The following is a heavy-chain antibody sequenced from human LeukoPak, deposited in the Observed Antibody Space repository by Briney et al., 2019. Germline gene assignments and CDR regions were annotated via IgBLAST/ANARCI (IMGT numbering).Heavy chain of an antibody. CDR3: VKDNPVCES. D-gene: IGHD2-21*01. Sequence: GGSLRLSCVASGFIFKNNGMHWVRQAPGKGLEWVAFIRFDESDKFYADSVKGRFTISRDISKNTLFLEMNGLRVDDTALYYCVKDNPVCESWGQGTLVIVSS. V-gene: IGHV3-30*02. CDR2: IRFDESDK. J-gene: IGHJ5*02. CDR1: GFIFKNNG.